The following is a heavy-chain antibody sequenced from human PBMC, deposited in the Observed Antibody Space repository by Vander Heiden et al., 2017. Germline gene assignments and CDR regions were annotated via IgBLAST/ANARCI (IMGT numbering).Heavy chain of an antibody. CDR1: GSHFVDYA. D-gene: IGHD4-17*01. J-gene: IGHJ4*02. CDR3: TRGPGDYLRGFDY. V-gene: IGHV3-49*03. Sequence: QPVESGGGLVRPGPSLSPSRTASGSHFVDYAMSWFRQARGKGLEWVGFIRSKAYGGTTEYAASVKGRFTISRDDSKSIAYLQMNSLKTEDTAVYYCTRGPGDYLRGFDYWGQGTLVTVSS. CDR2: IRSKAYGGTT.